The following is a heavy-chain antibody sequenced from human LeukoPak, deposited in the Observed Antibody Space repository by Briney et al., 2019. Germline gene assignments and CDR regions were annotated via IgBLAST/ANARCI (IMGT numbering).Heavy chain of an antibody. J-gene: IGHJ5*02. CDR3: ARDPREDCSGGSCGSWFDP. V-gene: IGHV3-53*05. CDR2: IYSGGST. D-gene: IGHD2-15*01. Sequence: GGSLRLSCAASGFTVSSEYMNWVRQAPGKGLEWVAVIYSGGSTYYADSVKGRFTISRDNSKNTLYLQMNSLRAEDTAVYYCARDPREDCSGGSCGSWFDPWGQGTLVTVSS. CDR1: GFTVSSEY.